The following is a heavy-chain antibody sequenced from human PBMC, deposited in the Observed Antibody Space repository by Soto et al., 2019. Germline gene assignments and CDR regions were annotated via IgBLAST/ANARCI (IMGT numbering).Heavy chain of an antibody. J-gene: IGHJ5*02. D-gene: IGHD6-19*01. CDR2: IYYSGST. CDR1: GGSISSSSYY. CDR3: AATVAGTFTTGFDP. Sequence: SETLSLTCTVSGGSISSSSYYWGWIRQPPGKGLEWIGSIYYSGSTYYNPSLKSRVTISVDTSKNQFSLKLSSVTAADTAVYYCAATVAGTFTTGFDPWGQGTLVTVSS. V-gene: IGHV4-39*01.